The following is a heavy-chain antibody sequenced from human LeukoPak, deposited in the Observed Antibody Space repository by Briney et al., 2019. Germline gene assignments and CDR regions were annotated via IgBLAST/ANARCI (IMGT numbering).Heavy chain of an antibody. CDR3: ARGHYQIEL. V-gene: IGHV3-7*01. CDR1: GFTFSTYW. J-gene: IGHJ4*02. CDR2: IQQDGREN. D-gene: IGHD3-10*01. Sequence: GGSLTLSCAAYGFTFSTYWMRWVGQAQGKGLEWVATIQQDGRENYYVDSVKGRFTISRDNAKNSLYLQINSLRAEDTAVYYCARGHYQIELWGQGTLVTVSS.